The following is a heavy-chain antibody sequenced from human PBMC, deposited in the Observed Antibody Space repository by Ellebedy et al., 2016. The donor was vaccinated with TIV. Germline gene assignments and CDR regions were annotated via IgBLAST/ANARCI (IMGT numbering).Heavy chain of an antibody. D-gene: IGHD3-3*01. Sequence: GESLKISXSASGFTFSSYAMHWVRQAPGKGLEYVTVISSNGGSTYYADSVKGRFTISRDNSKNTVYLQMSSLRVDDTAVYFCAMSGLFDYWGQGTQVTVSS. CDR2: ISSNGGST. V-gene: IGHV3-64D*06. CDR1: GFTFSSYA. J-gene: IGHJ4*02. CDR3: AMSGLFDY.